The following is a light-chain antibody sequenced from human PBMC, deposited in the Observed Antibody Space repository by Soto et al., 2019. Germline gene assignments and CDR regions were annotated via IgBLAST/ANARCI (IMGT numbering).Light chain of an antibody. V-gene: IGKV3-20*01. CDR2: GAS. CDR1: QSVSSSY. CDR3: QQYGSSLWT. J-gene: IGKJ1*01. Sequence: EILVAQYPVTLSVYPVRRGTLSCRASQSVSSSYLAWYQQKPGQAPRLLIYGASSRATGIPDRFSGSGSGTDFTLTISRLEPEDFAVYYCQQYGSSLWTFGQGTKVDIK.